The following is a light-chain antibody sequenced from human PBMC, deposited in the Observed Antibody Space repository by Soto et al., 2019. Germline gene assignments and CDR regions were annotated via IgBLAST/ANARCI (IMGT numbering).Light chain of an antibody. Sequence: DIQMTQSPSSLSASVGDRVTITCRASQSISSFLNWYQQKAGKAPKLLIYAASSLQSGVPSRFSGSGSGTDFTLTISRLEPEDFAIYYCQQYNSYSPWTFGQGTKVDIK. CDR1: QSISSF. CDR3: QQYNSYSPWT. J-gene: IGKJ1*01. CDR2: AAS. V-gene: IGKV1-39*01.